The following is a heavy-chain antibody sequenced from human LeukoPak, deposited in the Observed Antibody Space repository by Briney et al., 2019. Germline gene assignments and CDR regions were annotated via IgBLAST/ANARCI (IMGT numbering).Heavy chain of an antibody. J-gene: IGHJ3*02. CDR1: GFTFSSYA. V-gene: IGHV3-23*01. D-gene: IGHD2-2*02. CDR3: AKAIVVVPAAIGIAGSDAFDI. CDR2: ISGSGGST. Sequence: SGGSLRLSCAASGFTFSSYAMSWVRQAPGKGLEWVSAISGSGGSTYYADSVKGRFTISRDNSKNTLYLQMNSLRAEDTAVYYCAKAIVVVPAAIGIAGSDAFDIWGQGTMVTVSS.